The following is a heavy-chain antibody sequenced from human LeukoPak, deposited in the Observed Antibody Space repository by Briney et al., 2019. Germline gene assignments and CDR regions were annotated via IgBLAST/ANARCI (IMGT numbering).Heavy chain of an antibody. CDR1: GFTCSSYG. CDR3: AKADYGEGYFDL. J-gene: IGHJ2*01. D-gene: IGHD4-17*01. V-gene: IGHV3-30*18. CDR2: ISYDGSNK. Sequence: PGGSLRLSCAASGFTCSSYGMHWVRQAPRKGLEGVAVISYDGSNKYYADSVTGRFTISRDNSKNTLYLQMNSLRAEDTAVYYCAKADYGEGYFDLWGRGTLVTVSS.